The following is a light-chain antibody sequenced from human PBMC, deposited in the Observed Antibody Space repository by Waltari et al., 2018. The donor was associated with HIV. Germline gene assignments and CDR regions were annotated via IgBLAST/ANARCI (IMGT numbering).Light chain of an antibody. J-gene: IGKJ4*01. Sequence: EIVLTQSPVTLSLSLGERATLSCRASQSVRNFLAWYQEKPGQAPRLLIYYASARASGIPDRFSGAGSGTDYTLTISSLEPEDFAVYYCQQRSDWPLTFGGGTKVDFK. CDR2: YAS. CDR1: QSVRNF. CDR3: QQRSDWPLT. V-gene: IGKV3-11*01.